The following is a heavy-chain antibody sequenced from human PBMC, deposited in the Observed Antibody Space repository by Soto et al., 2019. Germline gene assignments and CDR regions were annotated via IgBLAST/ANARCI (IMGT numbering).Heavy chain of an antibody. CDR2: VYYTGTT. CDR1: GGSISSYY. CDR3: ARLGGYYQSLDT. D-gene: IGHD3-22*01. J-gene: IGHJ5*02. V-gene: IGHV4-59*08. Sequence: PSETLSLTCTVSGGSISSYYWSWIRQPPGKGLEWIGYVYYTGTTTYSPSLKSRVTISVDTSMNQISLKLSSVTAADTAFYYCARLGGYYQSLDTWGQGTLVTV.